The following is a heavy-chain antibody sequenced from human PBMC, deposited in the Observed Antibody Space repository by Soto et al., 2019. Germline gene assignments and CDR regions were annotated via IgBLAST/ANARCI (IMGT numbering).Heavy chain of an antibody. V-gene: IGHV4-59*13. CDR2: IYYTGNT. CDR1: GGSISTYY. CDR3: ARAPGGVTDFDY. D-gene: IGHD1-20*01. Sequence: SETLSLTCTVTGGSISTYYWSWIRQPPGKGLEWIGHIYYTGNTNYNPSLKSRVTISVDTSTNRFSLRLRSVSAADTAVYYCARAPGGVTDFDYWGQGTLVTVSS. J-gene: IGHJ4*02.